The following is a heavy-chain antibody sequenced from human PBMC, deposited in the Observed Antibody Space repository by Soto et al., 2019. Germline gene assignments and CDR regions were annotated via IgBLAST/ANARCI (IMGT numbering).Heavy chain of an antibody. CDR1: GFTFDDYA. D-gene: IGHD2-2*01. V-gene: IGHV3-9*01. CDR3: AKEESRYYYMDV. Sequence: GGSLRLSWAASGFTFDDYAMHWARQAPGKGLEWVSGISWNSGSIGYADSVKGRFTISRDNAKNSLYLQMNSLRAEDTALYYCAKEESRYYYMDVWGKGTTVTVSS. J-gene: IGHJ6*03. CDR2: ISWNSGSI.